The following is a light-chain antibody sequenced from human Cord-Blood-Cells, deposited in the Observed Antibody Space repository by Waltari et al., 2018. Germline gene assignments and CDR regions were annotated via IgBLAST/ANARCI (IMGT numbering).Light chain of an antibody. CDR2: AAS. Sequence: IQMTQSPSSLSTSFGDRVTITSRASQSIRSYLTWYQQKPGKAPKLRIYAASSLQSGVPSRFSGSGSGTDFTLTISSLQPEDCATYYCQQSYSTPHTFGQGTKLEIK. J-gene: IGKJ2*01. CDR1: QSIRSY. CDR3: QQSYSTPHT. V-gene: IGKV1-39*01.